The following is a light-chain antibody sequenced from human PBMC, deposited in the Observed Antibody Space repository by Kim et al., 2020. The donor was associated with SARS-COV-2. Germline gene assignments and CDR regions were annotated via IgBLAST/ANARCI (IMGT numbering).Light chain of an antibody. J-gene: IGKJ1*01. V-gene: IGKV3-20*01. CDR1: EQVSNNY. CDR2: GAS. Sequence: SPGERATPSCRASEQVSNNYLVWYQQHPGQPPRLLIYGASSRATGIPDRFSGSGSGTDFTLTISRLEPEDFAVYFCQQYSSSPRTFGQGTKVDIK. CDR3: QQYSSSPRT.